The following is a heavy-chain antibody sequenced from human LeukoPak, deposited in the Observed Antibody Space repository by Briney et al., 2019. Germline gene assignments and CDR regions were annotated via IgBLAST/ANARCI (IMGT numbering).Heavy chain of an antibody. Sequence: SETLSLTCTVSGGSISSSSYYWGWIRQPPGKGLEWIGSIYYSGSTYYNPSLKSRVTISADTSKNQFSLKLSSVTAADTAVYYCASLFDSSSWYFDYWGQGTLVTVSS. CDR2: IYYSGST. CDR3: ASLFDSSSWYFDY. V-gene: IGHV4-39*01. J-gene: IGHJ4*02. D-gene: IGHD6-13*01. CDR1: GGSISSSSYY.